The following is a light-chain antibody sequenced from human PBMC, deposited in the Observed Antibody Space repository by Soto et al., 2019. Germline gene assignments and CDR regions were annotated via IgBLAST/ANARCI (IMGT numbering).Light chain of an antibody. CDR1: QSVSSNY. V-gene: IGKV3-20*01. Sequence: EIVLTQSPGTLSLSPGERATLSCRASQSVSSNYLGWYQQKPGQAPRLLIYGTSSRATGIPDRFSGSGSGTDFTLTISRLEPEDFAVYYCLQYGSSPLTFGGGTKVDIK. CDR3: LQYGSSPLT. J-gene: IGKJ4*01. CDR2: GTS.